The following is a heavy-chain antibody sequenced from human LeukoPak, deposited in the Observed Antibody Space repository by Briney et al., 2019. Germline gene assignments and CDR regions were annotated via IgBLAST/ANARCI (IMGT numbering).Heavy chain of an antibody. Sequence: ASVTVSCKASGYTFIGYYMDWVRQAPGQGLEWMGWINPKSGGTNYAQKFQGWVTMTRDTSISTAYMELSRLRSDDTAVYYCARDITGTTGLGVDAFDIWGQGTMVTVSS. CDR1: GYTFIGYY. CDR3: ARDITGTTGLGVDAFDI. CDR2: INPKSGGT. D-gene: IGHD1-20*01. J-gene: IGHJ3*02. V-gene: IGHV1-2*04.